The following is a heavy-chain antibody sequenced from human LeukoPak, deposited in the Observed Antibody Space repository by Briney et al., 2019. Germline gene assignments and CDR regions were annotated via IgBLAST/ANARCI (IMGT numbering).Heavy chain of an antibody. D-gene: IGHD3-22*01. Sequence: SETLSLTCTVSGGSISSCRYYWGWIRQPPGQGLDWFGSIYYSGSTYYNPSLKSRFTISGDTSKNQFSLKLSSVTAADTAVYYCVNYYDSRDYQQPNHLDYWGQGTLVTVSS. CDR3: VNYYDSRDYQQPNHLDY. CDR2: IYYSGST. J-gene: IGHJ4*02. V-gene: IGHV4-39*01. CDR1: GGSISSCRYY.